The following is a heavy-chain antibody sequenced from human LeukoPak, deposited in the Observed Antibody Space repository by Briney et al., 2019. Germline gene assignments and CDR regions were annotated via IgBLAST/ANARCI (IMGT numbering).Heavy chain of an antibody. J-gene: IGHJ4*02. Sequence: ASVKVSCKASGYTFTGYYMHWVRQAPGQGLEWMGWIHPNSGGTNYAQKFQGRVTMTRDTSISTAYMELSRLTFDDTAVYYCGRKSAARKTSEFDYWGQGALVTVSS. V-gene: IGHV1-2*02. CDR1: GYTFTGYY. CDR3: GRKSAARKTSEFDY. CDR2: IHPNSGGT. D-gene: IGHD6-6*01.